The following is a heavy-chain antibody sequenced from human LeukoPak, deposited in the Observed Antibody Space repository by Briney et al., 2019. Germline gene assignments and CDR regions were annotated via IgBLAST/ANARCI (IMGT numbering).Heavy chain of an antibody. CDR1: GFPFRDHW. V-gene: IGHV3-74*01. J-gene: IGHJ4*02. CDR2: IYSDGSTT. CDR3: AKSRAGSSGFYFDY. Sequence: GGSLRLSCAASGFPFRDHWMHWVRQTPGKGLVWVSRIYSDGSTTTYADSVKGRFTISRDNAKDTLYLQMNSLRAEDTAVYFCAKSRAGSSGFYFDYWGQGTLVTVSS. D-gene: IGHD3-22*01.